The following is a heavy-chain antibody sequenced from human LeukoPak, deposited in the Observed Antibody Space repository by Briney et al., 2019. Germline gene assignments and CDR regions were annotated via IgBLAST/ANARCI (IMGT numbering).Heavy chain of an antibody. J-gene: IGHJ3*02. CDR1: GFTFDDYA. CDR3: ARAGLGAFDI. V-gene: IGHV3-43*02. Sequence: GGSLTLSCAASGFTFDDYAMHWLRQAPGKALEWVSLISGDGGSTYYADSVKGRFTISRDNAKNSLYLQMNSLRAEDTALYYCARAGLGAFDIWGQGTMVTVSS. CDR2: ISGDGGST.